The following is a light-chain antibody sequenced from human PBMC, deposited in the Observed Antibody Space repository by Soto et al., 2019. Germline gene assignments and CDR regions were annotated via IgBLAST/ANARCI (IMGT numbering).Light chain of an antibody. CDR2: EGS. CDR3: CSYAGSSSHVV. CDR1: SSDVGSYNL. J-gene: IGLJ2*01. Sequence: QSALTQPASVSGSPGQSITISCTGTSSDVGSYNLVSWYQQHPGKAPKLMIYEGSKRPSGVSNRFSGSKSGNTASLTISGLQAEDEADYYWCSYAGSSSHVVFGGGTKVTVL. V-gene: IGLV2-23*01.